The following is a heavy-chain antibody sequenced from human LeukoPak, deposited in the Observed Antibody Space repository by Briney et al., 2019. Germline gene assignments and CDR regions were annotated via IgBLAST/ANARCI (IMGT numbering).Heavy chain of an antibody. V-gene: IGHV4-39*07. CDR1: GGSISSSDYY. J-gene: IGHJ3*02. CDR3: ARDYRSAFDI. D-gene: IGHD3-16*02. Sequence: PSETLSLTCTVSGGSISSSDYYWGWIRQPPGKGLEWIGSVYYTGNTYYNPSLKSRVTISVDTSKNQFSLKLSSVTAADTAVYYCARDYRSAFDIWGQGTMVTVSS. CDR2: VYYTGNT.